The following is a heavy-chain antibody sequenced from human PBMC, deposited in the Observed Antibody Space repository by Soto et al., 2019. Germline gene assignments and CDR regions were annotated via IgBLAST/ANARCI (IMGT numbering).Heavy chain of an antibody. CDR1: GVSVSNDTYF. CDR2: IYYTGKT. D-gene: IGHD2-2*01. CDR3: ARYPVVVVPAANYSLDV. Sequence: QVQLQESGPGLVKPSQTLSLTCSVSGVSVSNDTYFWSWIRHHPGKALEGIGYIYYTGKTYYNPSLKSRLTISVDTSKNQFSLKLSSVTAADTAVYYCARYPVVVVPAANYSLDVWGQGTTVTVSS. V-gene: IGHV4-31*03. J-gene: IGHJ6*02.